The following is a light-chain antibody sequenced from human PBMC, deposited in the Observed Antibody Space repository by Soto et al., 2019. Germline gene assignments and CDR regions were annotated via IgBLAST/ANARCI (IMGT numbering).Light chain of an antibody. CDR1: QSVSSY. Sequence: VVLTQSPGTLSLSPWERATLSCRASQSVSSYLAWYQQKPGQAPRLLMYEASTRATGIPARFSGGGSGTDFTLTISSLEPEDFAVYYCQQRSDWPWTFGQGTKVDIK. J-gene: IGKJ1*01. V-gene: IGKV3-11*01. CDR2: EAS. CDR3: QQRSDWPWT.